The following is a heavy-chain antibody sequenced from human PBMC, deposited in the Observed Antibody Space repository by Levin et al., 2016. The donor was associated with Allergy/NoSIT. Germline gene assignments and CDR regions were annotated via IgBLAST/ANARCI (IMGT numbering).Heavy chain of an antibody. J-gene: IGHJ6*02. CDR3: ARETYYYGSGSQPGDGMDV. Sequence: WVRQAPGQRLEWMGWINAGNGNTNYAQRFQGRVTMTTDTSTSTAYMELRSLRSDDTAVYYCARETYYYGSGSQPGDGMDVWGQGTTVTVSS. V-gene: IGHV1-18*01. CDR2: INAGNGNT. D-gene: IGHD3-10*01.